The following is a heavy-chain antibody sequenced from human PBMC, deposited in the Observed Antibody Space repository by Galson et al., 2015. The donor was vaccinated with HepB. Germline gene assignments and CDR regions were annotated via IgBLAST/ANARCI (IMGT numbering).Heavy chain of an antibody. CDR3: ARLMVVTQYDAFDM. J-gene: IGHJ3*02. Sequence: ETLSLTCTVSGVSISNYYWSWIRQPPGGGLECIGYISYSGSTNYNPSLKSRVTILVDTSKSQFSLRLSSVTAADTATYYCARLMVVTQYDAFDMWGQGTMVTVSS. CDR1: GVSISNYY. V-gene: IGHV4-59*08. D-gene: IGHD4-23*01. CDR2: ISYSGST.